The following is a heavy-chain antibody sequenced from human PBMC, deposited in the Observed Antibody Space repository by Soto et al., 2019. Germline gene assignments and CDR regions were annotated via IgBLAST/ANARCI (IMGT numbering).Heavy chain of an antibody. CDR3: AKDRAGTMDYYYGMDV. CDR2: ISYDGSNK. D-gene: IGHD1-1*01. J-gene: IGHJ6*02. CDR1: GFTFSSYG. V-gene: IGHV3-30*18. Sequence: GGSLRLSCAASGFTFSSYGMHWVRQAPGKGLEWVAVISYDGSNKYYADSVKGRFTISRDNSKNTLYLQMNSPRAEDTAVYYCAKDRAGTMDYYYGMDVWGQGTTVTVSS.